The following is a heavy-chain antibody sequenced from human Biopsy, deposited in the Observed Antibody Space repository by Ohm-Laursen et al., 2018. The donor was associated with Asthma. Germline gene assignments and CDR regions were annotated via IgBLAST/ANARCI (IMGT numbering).Heavy chain of an antibody. D-gene: IGHD3-22*01. V-gene: IGHV4-59*12. Sequence: SDTLSLTCTVSSGSISSFYWSWIRQPPGKGLEWIGYIYSSGSTNYNPSLKSRVTMSADTSKNQFSMRLSSVTAADTAVYYCARAQDYYDSRGYYRSFDYWGQGTLVTVSS. J-gene: IGHJ4*02. CDR2: IYSSGST. CDR3: ARAQDYYDSRGYYRSFDY. CDR1: SGSISSFY.